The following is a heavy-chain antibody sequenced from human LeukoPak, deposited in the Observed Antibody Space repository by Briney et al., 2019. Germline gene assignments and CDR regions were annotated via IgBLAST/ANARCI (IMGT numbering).Heavy chain of an antibody. Sequence: SETLSLACTVSGGSISSQYWSWIRQPPGKGLEWIAYISYSGSTSYNPSLKSRVTISVDTSKSQFSLRLRSVTAADTAVYYCARDIISEYSRSHSHFDPWGQGTLVTVSS. J-gene: IGHJ5*02. CDR3: ARDIISEYSRSHSHFDP. V-gene: IGHV4-59*11. D-gene: IGHD6-6*01. CDR2: ISYSGST. CDR1: GGSISSQY.